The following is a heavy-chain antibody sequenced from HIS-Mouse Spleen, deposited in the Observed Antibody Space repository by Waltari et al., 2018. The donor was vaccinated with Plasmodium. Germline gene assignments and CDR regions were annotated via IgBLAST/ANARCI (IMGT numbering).Heavy chain of an antibody. V-gene: IGHV4-31*03. CDR1: GGPISSGGYY. J-gene: IGHJ4*02. CDR2: IYYSGST. D-gene: IGHD6-13*01. CDR3: ARSIAATVTFYFDY. Sequence: QVQLQESGPGLVKPSQTLSLTCTVSGGPISSGGYYWIWIRQHPGKGLEWIGYIYYSGSTYYNPSLKSRVTISVDTSKNQFSLKLSSVTAADTAVYYCARSIAATVTFYFDYWGQGTLVTVSS.